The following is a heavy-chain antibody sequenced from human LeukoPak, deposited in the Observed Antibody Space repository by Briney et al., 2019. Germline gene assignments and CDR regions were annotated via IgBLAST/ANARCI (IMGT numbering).Heavy chain of an antibody. CDR3: ARDPFTVTTLPYFDY. J-gene: IGHJ4*02. V-gene: IGHV1-18*01. D-gene: IGHD4-11*01. CDR1: GYTFTSYG. Sequence: ASVKVSCKASGYTFTSYGISWVRQAPGQGLEWMGWISAYNGNTNYAQKLQGRVTMTTDTSTSTAYMELRCLRSDDTAVYYCARDPFTVTTLPYFDYWGQGTLVTVSS. CDR2: ISAYNGNT.